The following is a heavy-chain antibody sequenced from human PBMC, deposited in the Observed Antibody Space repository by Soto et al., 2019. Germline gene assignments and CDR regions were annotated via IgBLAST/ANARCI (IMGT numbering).Heavy chain of an antibody. CDR1: GFTLSSYG. J-gene: IGHJ4*02. V-gene: IGHV3-30*18. D-gene: IGHD3-10*01. CDR3: AKDRRTYGSGSYSYFDY. CDR2: ISYDGSNK. Sequence: GGSLRLSCEGSGFTLSSYGMHWVRQAPGKGLEWVAVISYDGSNKYYADSVKGRFTISRDNSKNTLYLQLNSLRVEDTAVYYCAKDRRTYGSGSYSYFDYWGQGTLVTVSS.